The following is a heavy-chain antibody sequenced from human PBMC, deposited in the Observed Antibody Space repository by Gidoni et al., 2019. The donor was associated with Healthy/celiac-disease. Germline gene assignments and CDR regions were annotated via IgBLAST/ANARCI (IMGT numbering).Heavy chain of an antibody. J-gene: IGHJ4*02. D-gene: IGHD3-9*01. CDR3: MAGPRGRYCDTFACPLDFDS. CDR1: GGSVNNKTYF. CDR2: VYYGGTT. V-gene: IGHV4-39*01. Sequence: QMRLHESGPGLVKPSETLSLTCTVSGGSVNNKTYFWGWVRQPPGKGLEWIGNVYYGGTTFYSPSHKSRVTMSVDTFRNQFSLRLTSVTAADTAVYFCMAGPRGRYCDTFACPLDFDSWGQGTLVSVAS.